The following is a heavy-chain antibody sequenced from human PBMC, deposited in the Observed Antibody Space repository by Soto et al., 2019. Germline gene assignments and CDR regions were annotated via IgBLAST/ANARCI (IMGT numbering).Heavy chain of an antibody. Sequence: QVQLQESGPGLGKPSETLSLTCAVPGGPITTTTWWAWVRLPPGKGLEWIGELHHDGTTNYNPYLESRFTMSLAKSNTSFSLKLTSVTASDTASYYCSTKTISSTWGVWGRGNTVTVSS. J-gene: IGHJ6*02. D-gene: IGHD3-16*01. CDR1: GGPITTTTW. CDR2: LHHDGTT. CDR3: STKTISSTWGV. V-gene: IGHV4-4*02.